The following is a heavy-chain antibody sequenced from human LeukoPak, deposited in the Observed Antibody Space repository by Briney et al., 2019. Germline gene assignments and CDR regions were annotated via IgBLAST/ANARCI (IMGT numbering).Heavy chain of an antibody. Sequence: PSETLSLTCAVYGASFSGYYWSWIRHPPGKGLEWIGEINHSGSTNYNPSLKSRVTISVDTSKNQFSLKLSSVTAADTAVYYCARGTDNWKDGYYYYYMYVWGKGTTVTVSS. CDR2: INHSGST. CDR1: GASFSGYY. D-gene: IGHD1-20*01. J-gene: IGHJ6*03. CDR3: ARGTDNWKDGYYYYYMYV. V-gene: IGHV4-34*01.